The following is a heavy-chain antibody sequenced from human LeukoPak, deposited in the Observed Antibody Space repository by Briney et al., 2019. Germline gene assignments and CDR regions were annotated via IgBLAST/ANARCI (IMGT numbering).Heavy chain of an antibody. D-gene: IGHD4-11*01. V-gene: IGHV3-74*01. CDR3: ARDHPGSNSLDY. Sequence: PEESVRLSCANSGFTGKNYWMHGGRQAPGKGLEWVSRLRTDGQKTSYADSVKGRFTISRDNAKNTLYLQMNSLRVEDTAVYDCARDHPGSNSLDYWGQGTLVTVSS. CDR1: GFTGKNYW. CDR2: LRTDGQKT. J-gene: IGHJ4*02.